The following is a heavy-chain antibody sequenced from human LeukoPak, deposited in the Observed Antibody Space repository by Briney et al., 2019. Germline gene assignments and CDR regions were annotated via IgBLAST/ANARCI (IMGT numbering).Heavy chain of an antibody. CDR1: GFTFSSYA. V-gene: IGHV3-64*01. CDR2: ISSNGGST. J-gene: IGHJ5*02. CDR3: AREWGLTFEP. D-gene: IGHD2-21*02. Sequence: GGSLRLSCAASGFTFSSYAMHWVRQAPGKGLEYVSAISSNGGSTCYANPVKGRFTISRDNSKNTLYLQMGSLRAEDMAVYYCAREWGLTFEPWGQGTLVTVSS.